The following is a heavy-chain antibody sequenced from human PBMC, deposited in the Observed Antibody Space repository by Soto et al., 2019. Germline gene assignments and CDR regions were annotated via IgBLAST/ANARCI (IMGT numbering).Heavy chain of an antibody. D-gene: IGHD3-10*01. V-gene: IGHV3-33*01. CDR2: IWYSGSNK. J-gene: IGHJ3*02. CDR3: ARDPYYYGSASDAFDI. Sequence: GGSLRLSCAASGFTFSSYGMHWVRQAPGKGLEWVAVIWYSGSNKYYADSVKGRFTISRDNAKNTLYLQMNSLRAEDTAVYYCARDPYYYGSASDAFDIWGQGTMVTVSS. CDR1: GFTFSSYG.